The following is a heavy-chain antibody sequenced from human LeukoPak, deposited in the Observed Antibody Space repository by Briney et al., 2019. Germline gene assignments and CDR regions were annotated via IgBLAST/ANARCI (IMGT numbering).Heavy chain of an antibody. V-gene: IGHV4-34*01. CDR3: ARGGRSGATKT. CDR1: GGSFSGYY. Sequence: KPSETLSLTCAVYGGSFSGYYWSWIRQPPGKGLEWIGEINHSGSTNYNPSLKNRVTISVDTSKNQFSLKLSSVTAADTAVYYCARGGRSGATKTWGQGTLVTVSS. D-gene: IGHD1-26*01. CDR2: INHSGST. J-gene: IGHJ5*02.